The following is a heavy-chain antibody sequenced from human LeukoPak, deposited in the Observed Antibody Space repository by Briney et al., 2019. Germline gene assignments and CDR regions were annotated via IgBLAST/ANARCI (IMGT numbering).Heavy chain of an antibody. J-gene: IGHJ4*02. CDR3: ARGGNQPHDY. V-gene: IGHV1-18*01. CDR2: ISAYNGNT. Sequence: ASGKVSCKESGYTFTSYDITWVRQAPGQGLEWMGWISAYNGNTNYAQKLQGRVTMTTDTSTSTAYMDLRSLRSDDTAVYYCARGGNQPHDYWGQGTLVTVSS. CDR1: GYTFTSYD. D-gene: IGHD1-14*01.